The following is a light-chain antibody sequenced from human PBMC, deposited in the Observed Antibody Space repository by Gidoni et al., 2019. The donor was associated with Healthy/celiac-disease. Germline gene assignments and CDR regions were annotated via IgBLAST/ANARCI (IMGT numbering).Light chain of an antibody. V-gene: IGKV3-11*01. CDR2: DAS. Sequence: EIVLTQSPATLSLSPGERATLSCRASQSVSSYLAWYQQKPGQAPRLLIYDASNRATGIPARFSGSGSGTDFTLTISSLEPEDFAVYYCQQRSNWPPVFGPXTKVEIK. CDR1: QSVSSY. J-gene: IGKJ3*01. CDR3: QQRSNWPPV.